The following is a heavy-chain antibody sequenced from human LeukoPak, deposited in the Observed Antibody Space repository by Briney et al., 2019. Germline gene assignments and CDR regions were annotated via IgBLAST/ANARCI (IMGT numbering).Heavy chain of an antibody. CDR3: ARVIWFGELYYFDY. CDR1: GGSISSYY. V-gene: IGHV4-4*07. CDR2: IYSTGST. D-gene: IGHD3-10*01. Sequence: PSETLSLTCTVSGGSISSYYWSWIRQPAGKGLEWIGRIYSTGSTNYNPSLKSRVTISVDTSKNQFSLKLSSVTAADTAVYYCARVIWFGELYYFDYWGQGTLVTVSS. J-gene: IGHJ4*02.